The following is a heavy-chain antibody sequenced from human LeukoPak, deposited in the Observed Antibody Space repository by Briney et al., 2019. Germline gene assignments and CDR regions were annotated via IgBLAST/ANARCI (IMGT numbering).Heavy chain of an antibody. CDR3: AKGGIRLGRISVLDY. CDR1: GFTVISNA. CDR2: ISGSVGST. J-gene: IGHJ4*02. Sequence: GPSPRLSWAAVGFTVISNALGWVRQAPGGGLGWGSAISGSVGSTYYADSVKGRFTISRDKSKDTLYLQMSSLRAGDSAVYDCAKGGIRLGRISVLDYWGQGTLVPVSS. V-gene: IGHV3-23*01. D-gene: IGHD3-16*01.